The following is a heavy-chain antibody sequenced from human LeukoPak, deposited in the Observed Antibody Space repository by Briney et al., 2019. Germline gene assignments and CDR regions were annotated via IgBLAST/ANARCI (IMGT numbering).Heavy chain of an antibody. CDR2: INHSGST. V-gene: IGHV4-34*01. CDR1: GGSFSGYY. CDR3: ARSFAQAGYSSSWYLGGAKNYYYYGMDV. Sequence: SETLSLTCAVYGGSFSGYYWSWIRQPPGKGLEWIGEINHSGSTNYNPSLKSRVTISVDTSKNQFSLKLSSVTAADTAVYYCARSFAQAGYSSSWYLGGAKNYYYYGMDVWGQGTTVTVSS. J-gene: IGHJ6*02. D-gene: IGHD6-13*01.